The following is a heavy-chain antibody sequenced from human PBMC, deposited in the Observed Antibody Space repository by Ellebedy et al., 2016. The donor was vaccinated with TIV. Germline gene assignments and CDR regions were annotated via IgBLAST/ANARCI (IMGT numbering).Heavy chain of an antibody. CDR1: GGSISSYY. V-gene: IGHV4-34*01. CDR3: ARGVRGGYYYYYMDV. CDR2: INHSGST. J-gene: IGHJ6*03. Sequence: SETLSLXXTVSGGSISSYYWSWIRQPPGKGLEWIGEINHSGSTNYNPSLKSRVTISVDTSKNQFSLKLSSVTAADTAVYYCARGVRGGYYYYYMDVWGQGTTVTVSS. D-gene: IGHD3-16*01.